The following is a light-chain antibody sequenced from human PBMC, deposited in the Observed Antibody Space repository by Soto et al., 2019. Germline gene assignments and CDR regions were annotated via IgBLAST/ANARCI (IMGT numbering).Light chain of an antibody. CDR2: DAS. Sequence: DIQMTQAPSTLSASVGDRGTITCRASQSISIWLAGYQQKPGKAPKLLIYDASSLESGVASRFSGSGSGTEFTLTISSLQPDDCASYYCQQYNCYLYSFGQGTKLEIK. V-gene: IGKV1-5*01. CDR3: QQYNCYLYS. J-gene: IGKJ2*01. CDR1: QSISIW.